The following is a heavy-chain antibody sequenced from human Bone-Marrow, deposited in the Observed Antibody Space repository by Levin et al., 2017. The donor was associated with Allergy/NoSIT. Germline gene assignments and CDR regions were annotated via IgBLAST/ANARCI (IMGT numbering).Heavy chain of an antibody. Sequence: SGPTLVKPTQTLTLTCTFSGFSLSSNGVGAGWIRQAPGKALEWLALIYWDDDKRYSPSLKSRLNITKDTSKNQVVLTMTNMAPVDTGTYYCAHHKFWFGEFPFDFWGRGSLVTVSS. CDR3: AHHKFWFGEFPFDF. CDR1: GFSLSSNGVG. D-gene: IGHD3-10*01. CDR2: IYWDDDK. J-gene: IGHJ4*02. V-gene: IGHV2-5*02.